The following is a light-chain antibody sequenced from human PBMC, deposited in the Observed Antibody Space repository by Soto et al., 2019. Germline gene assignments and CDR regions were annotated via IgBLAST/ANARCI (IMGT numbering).Light chain of an antibody. V-gene: IGKV3-15*01. CDR3: QQYHNWQA. J-gene: IGKJ1*01. CDR1: QSVFSS. CDR2: GAA. Sequence: EIVMTQSPATLSVSPGERATLSCRASQSVFSSLAWYQQKPGQAPRLLIYGAATRATGIPARFSGSGSGTEFTLTISSLQSEDFAVYYCQQYHNWQAFGQGTKVDI.